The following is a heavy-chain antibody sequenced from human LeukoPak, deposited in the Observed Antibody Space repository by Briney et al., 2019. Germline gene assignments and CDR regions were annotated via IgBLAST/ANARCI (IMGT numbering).Heavy chain of an antibody. V-gene: IGHV3-73*01. CDR3: AGDYDSWTGLNY. D-gene: IGHD3-3*01. Sequence: LPGGSLRLSCAASGFTFSGSAMHWVRQTPGKELEWIGLIRNKANNYATPYAASLKGRFTISRDDSRDTAYLQVNSLKTEDTAVYYCAGDYDSWTGLNYWGQGTLVTVSS. J-gene: IGHJ4*02. CDR1: GFTFSGSA. CDR2: IRNKANNYAT.